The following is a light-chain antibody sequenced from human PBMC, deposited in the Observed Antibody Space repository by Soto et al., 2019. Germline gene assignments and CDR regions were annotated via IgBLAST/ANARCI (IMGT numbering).Light chain of an antibody. CDR1: ISDVGGYNY. J-gene: IGLJ1*01. V-gene: IGLV2-14*01. CDR3: SSYTSRGTYV. Sequence: QSVLTQPASVSGSPGQSLTISCTGTISDVGGYNYVSWYQQHPGKAPKLVIYEVSHRPSRLSNRFSGSKSGNTAYLTISGLQPEDEADYYCSSYTSRGTYVFGTGTKVTVL. CDR2: EVS.